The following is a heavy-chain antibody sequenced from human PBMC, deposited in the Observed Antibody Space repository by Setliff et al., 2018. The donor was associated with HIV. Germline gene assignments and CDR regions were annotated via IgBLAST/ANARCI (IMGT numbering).Heavy chain of an antibody. V-gene: IGHV4-61*02. J-gene: IGHJ6*03. Sequence: PSETLSLTCTVSGGSISSGSYYWSWIRQPAGKGLEWIGRIYTSGSTNYNPSLKSRVTMSIDTSKNQFSLKLTSVTAADTAVYYCARDAGDWFGDDYFYYMDVWGKGTTVTVSS. D-gene: IGHD2-21*02. CDR2: IYTSGST. CDR1: GGSISSGSYY. CDR3: ARDAGDWFGDDYFYYMDV.